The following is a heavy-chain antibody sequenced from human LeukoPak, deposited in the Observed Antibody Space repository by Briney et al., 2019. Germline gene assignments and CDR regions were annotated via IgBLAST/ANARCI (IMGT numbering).Heavy chain of an antibody. J-gene: IGHJ6*02. Sequence: PGGSLRLSCAASGFTFSSYSMNWVRQAPGKGLEWVSSISSSSSYIYYADSVKGRFTISRDNAKNSLYLQMNSLRAEDTAVYYCARDPYCSSTSCRHGMDVWGQGTRSPSP. CDR3: ARDPYCSSTSCRHGMDV. CDR2: ISSSSSYI. D-gene: IGHD2-2*01. V-gene: IGHV3-21*01. CDR1: GFTFSSYS.